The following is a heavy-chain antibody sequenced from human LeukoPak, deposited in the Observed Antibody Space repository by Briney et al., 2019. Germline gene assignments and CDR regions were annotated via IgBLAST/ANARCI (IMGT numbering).Heavy chain of an antibody. Sequence: GGSLRLSCAASGFTFSSHAMGWVRQAPGKGLEWISYLSSDNYTIYYADSVKGRFIISRDNAKDSLYLQMNSLRAEDTAVYYCARVATDGGGFDPWGQGTLVTVSS. CDR1: GFTFSSHA. CDR3: ARVATDGGGFDP. J-gene: IGHJ5*02. D-gene: IGHD3-16*01. CDR2: LSSDNYTI. V-gene: IGHV3-48*01.